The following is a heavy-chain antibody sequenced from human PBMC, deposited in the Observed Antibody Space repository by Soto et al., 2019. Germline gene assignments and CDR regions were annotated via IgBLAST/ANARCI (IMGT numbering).Heavy chain of an antibody. Sequence: QVQLVQSGAEVKKPGASVKVSCKASGYTCTSYAMHWVRQAPGQRLEGMGWINAGNGNTKYSQKFQGRATITSDTSASTAYMELSSLRSEDTAVYYCANALGLYYFDYWGQGTLATVSS. CDR3: ANALGLYYFDY. D-gene: IGHD1-26*01. V-gene: IGHV1-3*01. CDR1: GYTCTSYA. CDR2: INAGNGNT. J-gene: IGHJ4*02.